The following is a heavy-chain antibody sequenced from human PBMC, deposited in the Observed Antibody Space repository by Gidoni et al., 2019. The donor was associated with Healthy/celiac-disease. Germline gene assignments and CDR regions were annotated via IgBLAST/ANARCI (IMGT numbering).Heavy chain of an antibody. Sequence: QVQLVQSGAEVKKPGSSVKVSCKAAGGTFSSYAISWVRQAPGQGLEWMGRIIPILGIANYAQKFQGRVTITADKSTSTAYMELSSLRSEDTAVYYCAMGGVRLTNAFDIWGQGTMVTVSS. J-gene: IGHJ3*02. D-gene: IGHD3-10*01. CDR3: AMGGVRLTNAFDI. CDR2: IIPILGIA. CDR1: GGTFSSYA. V-gene: IGHV1-69*04.